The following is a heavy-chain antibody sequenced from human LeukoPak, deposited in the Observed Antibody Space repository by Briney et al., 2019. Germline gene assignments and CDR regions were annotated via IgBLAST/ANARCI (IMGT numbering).Heavy chain of an antibody. CDR1: GFTFSSYA. Sequence: GGSLRLSCAASGFTFSSYAMIWVRQAPGKGLEWVSSITGSGDNTYYADSVRGRFTISRDISKNTLYLQMNSLRVEDTAVYYCARRRDGFDIWGQGTMVTVSS. V-gene: IGHV3-23*01. J-gene: IGHJ3*02. CDR3: ARRRDGFDI. CDR2: ITGSGDNT.